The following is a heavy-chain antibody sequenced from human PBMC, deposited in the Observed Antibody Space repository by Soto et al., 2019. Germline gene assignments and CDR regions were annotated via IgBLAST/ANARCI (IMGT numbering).Heavy chain of an antibody. Sequence: EVQLLESGGGLVQPGESLRLSCAVSGFTFSNYAMSWVRQVPGKGLEWVSAISGSGGSTYYANSVKGRFTIARDNSKTTLYLQLNGLRAEDTAVYYCVKQQMSYLRDFDYWGEATLVTVSS. D-gene: IGHD1-26*01. V-gene: IGHV3-23*01. CDR2: ISGSGGST. CDR3: VKQQMSYLRDFDY. J-gene: IGHJ4*02. CDR1: GFTFSNYA.